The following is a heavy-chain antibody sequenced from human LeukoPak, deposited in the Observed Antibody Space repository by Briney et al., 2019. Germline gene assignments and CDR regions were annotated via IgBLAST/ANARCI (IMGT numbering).Heavy chain of an antibody. D-gene: IGHD3-16*01. CDR1: GGTFSSYA. Sequence: EASVKLSCKASGGTFSSYAISWVRQAPGQGLEWMGRIIPILGIANYAQKFQGRVTITADKSTSTAYMELSSLRSEDTAVYYCAREIGGQFDPWGQGTLVTVSS. CDR3: AREIGGQFDP. V-gene: IGHV1-69*04. CDR2: IIPILGIA. J-gene: IGHJ5*02.